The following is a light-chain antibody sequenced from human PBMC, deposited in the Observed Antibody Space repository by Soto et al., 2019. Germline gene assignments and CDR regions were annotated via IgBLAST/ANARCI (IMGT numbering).Light chain of an antibody. CDR2: GAS. Sequence: EIVMTQSPAILSVSPGERATLSCRASQSVSSNLAWYQQKPGQAPRLLIYGASTRATGIPARFSGSGSGTEFTLTISSLQSEDFGVYYCQQYNNWPPYTFGQGTKLEIK. V-gene: IGKV3-15*01. CDR1: QSVSSN. CDR3: QQYNNWPPYT. J-gene: IGKJ2*01.